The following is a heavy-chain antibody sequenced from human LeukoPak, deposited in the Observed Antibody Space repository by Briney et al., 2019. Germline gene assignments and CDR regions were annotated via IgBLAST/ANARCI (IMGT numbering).Heavy chain of an antibody. CDR2: INAGNGNT. J-gene: IGHJ5*02. CDR1: GYTFTSYA. D-gene: IGHD1-20*01. V-gene: IGHV1-3*01. CDR3: ARYNWNDGFDP. Sequence: ASVKVSCKASGYTFTSYAMHWVRQAPGQRLEWMGWINAGNGNTKYSQKFQGRVTMTRNTSISTAYMELSSLRSEDTAVYYCARYNWNDGFDPWGQGTLVTVSS.